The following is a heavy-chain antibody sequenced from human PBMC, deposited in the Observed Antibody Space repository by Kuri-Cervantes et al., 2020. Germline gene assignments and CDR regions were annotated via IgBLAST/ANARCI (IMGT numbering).Heavy chain of an antibody. CDR3: ARVHSGSYGWFDP. D-gene: IGHD1-26*01. CDR1: GGTFSSYA. CDR2: INPSGGST. V-gene: IGHV1-46*01. J-gene: IGHJ5*02. Sequence: VSVKVSCKASGGTFSSYAISWVRQAPGQGLEWMGIINPSGGSTRYAQKFQGRVTMTRDTSTSTVYMELSSLRSEDTAVYYCARVHSGSYGWFDPWGQGTLVTVSS.